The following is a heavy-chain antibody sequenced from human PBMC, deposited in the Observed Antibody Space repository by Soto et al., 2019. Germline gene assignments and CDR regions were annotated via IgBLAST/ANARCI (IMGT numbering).Heavy chain of an antibody. CDR2: IYSGGST. D-gene: IGHD4-17*01. J-gene: IGHJ3*02. CDR3: ARVDYGGNSDAFDI. V-gene: IGHV3-53*01. CDR1: GFTVSSNY. Sequence: LRLSCAASGFTVSSNYMSWVRQAPGKGLEWVSVIYSGGSTYYADSVKGRFTISRDNSKNTLYLQMNSLRAEDTAVYYCARVDYGGNSDAFDIWGQGTMVTVSS.